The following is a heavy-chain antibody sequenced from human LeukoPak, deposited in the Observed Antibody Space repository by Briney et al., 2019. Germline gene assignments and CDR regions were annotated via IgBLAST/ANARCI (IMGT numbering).Heavy chain of an antibody. Sequence: GGSLRLSCAASGFTFSSYGLHWVRQAPGKGLEWVAVISYDGSNKYYADSVKGRFTISRDNSKNTLYLQMNSLRDEDTAVYYCANGPASGHFEFDYWGQGTLVTVSS. CDR3: ANGPASGHFEFDY. J-gene: IGHJ4*02. D-gene: IGHD3-9*01. CDR2: ISYDGSNK. CDR1: GFTFSSYG. V-gene: IGHV3-30*18.